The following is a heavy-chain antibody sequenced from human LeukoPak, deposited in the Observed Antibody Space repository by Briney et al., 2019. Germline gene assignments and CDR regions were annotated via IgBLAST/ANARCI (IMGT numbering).Heavy chain of an antibody. D-gene: IGHD3-16*01. CDR1: GGSISSGSYY. V-gene: IGHV4-61*02. J-gene: IGHJ4*02. CDR3: ARDRRGLGGTYYFDY. CDR2: IYTSGST. Sequence: PSETLSLTCTVSGGSISSGSYYWSWIRQPAGKGLEWIGRIYTSGSTNYNPSLKSRVTMSVDTSKNQFSLKLSSVTAADTAVYYCARDRRGLGGTYYFDYWGQGTLVTVSS.